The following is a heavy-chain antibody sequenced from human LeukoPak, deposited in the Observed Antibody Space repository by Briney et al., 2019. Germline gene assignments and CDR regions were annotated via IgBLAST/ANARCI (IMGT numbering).Heavy chain of an antibody. V-gene: IGHV3-30*18. J-gene: IGHJ4*02. CDR1: GFTFSNYG. CDR2: ISYDGSND. CDR3: AKDRSESYFYFDF. Sequence: GRSLRLSCAASGFTFSNYGMHWVRQAPGKGLEWVAVISYDGSNDYYVDSVKGRFTISRDNSKNTLYLQMNSLRAEDMAVYYCAKDRSESYFYFDFWGQGTLVTVSS. D-gene: IGHD1-26*01.